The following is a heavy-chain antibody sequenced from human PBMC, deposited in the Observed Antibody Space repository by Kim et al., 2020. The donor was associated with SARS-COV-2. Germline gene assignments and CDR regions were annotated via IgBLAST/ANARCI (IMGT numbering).Heavy chain of an antibody. CDR1: GYTFTSYG. CDR2: ISAYNGNT. V-gene: IGHV1-18*01. Sequence: ASVKVSCKASGYTFTSYGISWVRQAPGQGLVWMGWISAYNGNTNYAQKLQGRVTMTTDTSTSTAYMELRSLRSDDTAVYYCARMVGYCSGGSCDSGWYYYYGMDVWGQGTTVTVSS. J-gene: IGHJ6*02. D-gene: IGHD2-15*01. CDR3: ARMVGYCSGGSCDSGWYYYYGMDV.